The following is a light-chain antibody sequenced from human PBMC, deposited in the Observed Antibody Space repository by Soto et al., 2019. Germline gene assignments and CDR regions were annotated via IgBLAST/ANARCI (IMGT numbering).Light chain of an antibody. V-gene: IGKV2-28*01. J-gene: IGKJ4*01. Sequence: DILITQSPLSLAVTPGEPASISCSSSQSLRHSDGYRYLDWYLQKPGQSPQLLIYLGSSRASGVPDRFSGSGSGTDFTLESSRVGAEDVGVYYCMQTLRSPLTFGGGTKVDIK. CDR1: QSLRHSDGYRY. CDR3: MQTLRSPLT. CDR2: LGS.